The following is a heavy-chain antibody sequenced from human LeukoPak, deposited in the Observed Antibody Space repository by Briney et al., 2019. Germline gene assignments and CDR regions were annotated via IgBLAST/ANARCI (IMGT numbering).Heavy chain of an antibody. J-gene: IGHJ5*02. CDR1: GFSFSSYA. D-gene: IGHD3-10*01. Sequence: PGGSLRLSCTASGFSFSSYAMSWVRQAPGKGLEWVSAISCSGGSTFYADSVKGRFTISRDNSKNALYLQVNSLRAEDKAVYYCARDVYYDSGSRIENWLVPWGQGGLVSV. CDR2: ISCSGGST. V-gene: IGHV3-23*01. CDR3: ARDVYYDSGSRIENWLVP.